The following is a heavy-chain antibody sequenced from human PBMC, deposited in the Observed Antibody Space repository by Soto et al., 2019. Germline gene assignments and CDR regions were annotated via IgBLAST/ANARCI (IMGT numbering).Heavy chain of an antibody. D-gene: IGHD6-19*01. CDR1: GFTVSAKW. V-gene: IGHV3-7*03. CDR3: ARDMHLGSGWGDIDT. CDR2: INEDGSKK. J-gene: IGHJ5*02. Sequence: DVQLVESGGALVQPGGSLGLSCAVSGFTVSAKWMSWVRQAPGTGLEWLANINEDGSKKFYVDSVKGRCTISKDNAKNSLSLQLGSLRAEDTAVYYCARDMHLGSGWGDIDTWGRGTMVTVPS.